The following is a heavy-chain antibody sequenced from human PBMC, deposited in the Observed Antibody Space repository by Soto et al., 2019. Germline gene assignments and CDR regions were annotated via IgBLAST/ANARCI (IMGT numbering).Heavy chain of an antibody. CDR3: ARDSFTFGGVIVNDY. CDR2: ISAYNGNT. J-gene: IGHJ4*02. V-gene: IGHV1-18*01. Sequence: QVQLVQSGAEVKKPGASVKVSCKASGYTFTSYGISWVRQAPGQGLEWMGWISAYNGNTNYAQKLQGRVTMTTDTSTSTAYTELRSLRSDDTAVYYCARDSFTFGGVIVNDYWGQGTLVTVSS. D-gene: IGHD3-16*02. CDR1: GYTFTSYG.